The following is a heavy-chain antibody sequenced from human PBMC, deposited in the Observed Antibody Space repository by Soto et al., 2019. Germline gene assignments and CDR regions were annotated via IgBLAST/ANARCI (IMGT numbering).Heavy chain of an antibody. CDR2: IIPIFGTA. CDR3: ARVPYCSGGSCYPDAFDI. Sequence: GASVKVSCKASGNSFTTYYMHWVRQAPGQGLEWMGGIIPIFGTANYAQKFQGRVTITADESTSTAYMELSSLRSEDTAVYYCARVPYCSGGSCYPDAFDIWGQGTMVTVSS. V-gene: IGHV1-69*13. J-gene: IGHJ3*02. CDR1: GNSFTTYY. D-gene: IGHD2-15*01.